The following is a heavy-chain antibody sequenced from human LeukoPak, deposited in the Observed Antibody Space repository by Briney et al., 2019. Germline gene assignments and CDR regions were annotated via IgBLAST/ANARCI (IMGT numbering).Heavy chain of an antibody. V-gene: IGHV3-15*07. CDR1: GFTFTNAW. CDR2: IRSEADGGTT. J-gene: IGHJ4*02. CDR3: STGGSQYEGFES. Sequence: PGGSLRLSCAASGFTFTNAWMNWVRQAPGKGLEWVGRIRSEADGGTTDYASPVKGRFTVSRDDSRTTLSLQMNSLETEDTGVYYCSTGGSQYEGFESWGQGTLVTVSS. D-gene: IGHD1-26*01.